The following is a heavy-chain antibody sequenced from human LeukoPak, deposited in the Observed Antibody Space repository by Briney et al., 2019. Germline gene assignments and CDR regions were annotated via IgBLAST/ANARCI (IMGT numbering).Heavy chain of an antibody. CDR3: ARVGHSSGWRTSDY. V-gene: IGHV1-18*01. CDR2: ISAYNGNT. CDR1: VYTFTSYG. Sequence: GASVKVSCKASVYTFTSYGISWVRQAPGQGLEWMGWISAYNGNTNYAQKLQGRVTMTTDTSTSTAYMELRSLRSDDTALYYCARVGHSSGWRTSDYWGQGTLVTVSS. J-gene: IGHJ4*02. D-gene: IGHD6-19*01.